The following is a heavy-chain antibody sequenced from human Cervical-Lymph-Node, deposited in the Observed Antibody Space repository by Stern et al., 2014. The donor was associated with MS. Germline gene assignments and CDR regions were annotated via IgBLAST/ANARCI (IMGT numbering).Heavy chain of an antibody. V-gene: IGHV4-31*03. CDR3: ALYYYDSSGYQGEGYFDY. D-gene: IGHD3-22*01. CDR2: IYYSGST. Sequence: VQLVESGPGLVKPSQTLSLTCTVSGGSISSGGYYWSWIRQHPGKGLEWIGYIYYSGSTYYNPSIKSRVTISVDTSKNQFSMKLSSVTAADTAVYYCALYYYDSSGYQGEGYFDYWGQGTLVTVSS. CDR1: GGSISSGGYY. J-gene: IGHJ4*02.